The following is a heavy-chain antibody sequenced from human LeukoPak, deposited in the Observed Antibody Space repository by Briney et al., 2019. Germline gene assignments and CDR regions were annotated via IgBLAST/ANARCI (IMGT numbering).Heavy chain of an antibody. D-gene: IGHD1-20*01. CDR2: ISRSSSYI. V-gene: IGHV3-21*01. J-gene: IGHJ4*02. Sequence: GGSLRLSCAASSFTFSTSTMNWVRQAPGKGLEWVSSISRSSSYINYADSVRGRFTISRDNAKNSLYLQMDSLRAEDTAVYYCAREYNSPNRFDYWGQGTLVTVSS. CDR3: AREYNSPNRFDY. CDR1: SFTFSTST.